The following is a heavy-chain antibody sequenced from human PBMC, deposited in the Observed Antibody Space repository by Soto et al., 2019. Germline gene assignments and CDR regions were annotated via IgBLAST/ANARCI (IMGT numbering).Heavy chain of an antibody. CDR1: GFTFSSYA. J-gene: IGHJ4*02. V-gene: IGHV3-30-3*01. Sequence: QVQLVESGGGVVQPGRSLRLSCAASGFTFSSYAMHWVRQAPGKGLEWVAVISYDGSNKYYADSVKGRFTISRDNSKNTLYLQMNSLRAEDTAVYYCARDMRDFIVGATSPHYWGQGTLVTVSS. D-gene: IGHD1-26*01. CDR2: ISYDGSNK. CDR3: ARDMRDFIVGATSPHY.